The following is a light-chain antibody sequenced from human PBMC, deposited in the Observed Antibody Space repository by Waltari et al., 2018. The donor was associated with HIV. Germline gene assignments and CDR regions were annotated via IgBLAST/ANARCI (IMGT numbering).Light chain of an antibody. CDR3: SAWDSSLSAWV. J-gene: IGLJ3*02. CDR2: RNN. Sequence: QAGLTQPPSVSKGLSQTATLTCTGHSNNVGYQGAAWLQQHQGHPPKLLSYRNNNRPSGISERLSASRSGNTASLTITGLQPEDEADYYCSAWDSSLSAWVFGGGTKLTVL. V-gene: IGLV10-54*01. CDR1: SNNVGYQG.